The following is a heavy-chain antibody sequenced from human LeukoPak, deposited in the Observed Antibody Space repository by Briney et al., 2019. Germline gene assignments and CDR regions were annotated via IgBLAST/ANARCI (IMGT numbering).Heavy chain of an antibody. CDR2: IYYSGST. V-gene: IGHV4-59*08. D-gene: IGHD1-26*01. CDR1: GGSISSYY. CDR3: ATFKATSSGMDV. J-gene: IGHJ6*02. Sequence: SETLSLTCTVSGGSISSYYWSWIRQPPGKGLEWIGYIYYSGSTNYNPSLKNRVTISVDTSKNQFSLKLSSVTAADTAVYYCATFKATSSGMDVWGQGTTVTVSS.